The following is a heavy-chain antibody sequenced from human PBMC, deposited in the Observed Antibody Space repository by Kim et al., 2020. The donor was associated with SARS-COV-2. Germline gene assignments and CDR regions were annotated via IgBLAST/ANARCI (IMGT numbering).Heavy chain of an antibody. J-gene: IGHJ6*02. CDR3: AKDGSPLLWFGELGNYYYGMDV. V-gene: IGHV3-23*01. Sequence: GGSLRLSCAASGFTFSSYAMSWVRQAPGKGLEWVSAISGSGGSTNYADSVKGRFTISRDNSKNTLYLQMNSLRAEDTAVYYCAKDGSPLLWFGELGNYYYGMDVWGQGTMVTVSS. D-gene: IGHD3-10*01. CDR2: ISGSGGST. CDR1: GFTFSSYA.